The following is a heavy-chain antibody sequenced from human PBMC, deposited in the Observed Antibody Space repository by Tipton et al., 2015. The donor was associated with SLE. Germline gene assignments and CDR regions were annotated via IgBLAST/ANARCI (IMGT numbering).Heavy chain of an antibody. D-gene: IGHD3-16*01. Sequence: SLRLSCEASGFTFRNYVMHWVRQAPGKGLEWVALIWFDGSDAFYGDSVKGRFTISRDNFKNTLYLQMNSLRAEDTAVYYCARASFYYYGSVYAMDVWGQGTTVTVSS. CDR3: ARASFYYYGSVYAMDV. V-gene: IGHV3-33*01. J-gene: IGHJ6*02. CDR2: IWFDGSDA. CDR1: GFTFRNYV.